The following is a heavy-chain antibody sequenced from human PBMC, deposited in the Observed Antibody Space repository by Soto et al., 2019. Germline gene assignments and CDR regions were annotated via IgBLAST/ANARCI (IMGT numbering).Heavy chain of an antibody. CDR2: INQDGGDK. CDR1: GFRFSGYW. CDR3: AKGRITMIVVAPPDY. J-gene: IGHJ4*02. Sequence: GGSLRLSCAASGFRFSGYWMTWVRLAPGKGLEWVASINQDGGDKNYLDSVEGRFTISRDNSKNTLYLQMNSLRAEDTAVYYCAKGRITMIVVAPPDYWGQGTLVTV. D-gene: IGHD3-22*01. V-gene: IGHV3-7*02.